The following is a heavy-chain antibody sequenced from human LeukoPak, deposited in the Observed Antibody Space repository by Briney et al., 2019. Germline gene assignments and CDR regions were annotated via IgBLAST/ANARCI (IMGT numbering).Heavy chain of an antibody. CDR3: AREGEGYYDAFDI. D-gene: IGHD3-16*01. CDR1: GFTLSSYT. CDR2: IWFDGSNK. Sequence: QLGGPLRLPCAASGFTLSSYTMTWVRKAPGKGLEWLAIIWFDGSNKYYADSVKGRFTITRDNSKNTLYLQMNSLRAEDTAVYYCAREGEGYYDAFDIWGQGTMVTVSS. J-gene: IGHJ3*02. V-gene: IGHV3-33*08.